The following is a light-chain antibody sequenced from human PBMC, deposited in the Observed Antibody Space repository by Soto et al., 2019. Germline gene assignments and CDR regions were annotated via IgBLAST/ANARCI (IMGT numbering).Light chain of an antibody. J-gene: IGKJ3*01. V-gene: IGKV1-27*01. CDR3: QKYSSVPV. Sequence: DIQMTQSPSSLYPSVGDRVTITSRARQGISNYVAWYQQNPGKPPKLLIYAASTLQSGVPSRFSGSGSGTDFTLTINSLQPEDVATYSCQKYSSVPVFGPGTKVDIK. CDR2: AAS. CDR1: QGISNY.